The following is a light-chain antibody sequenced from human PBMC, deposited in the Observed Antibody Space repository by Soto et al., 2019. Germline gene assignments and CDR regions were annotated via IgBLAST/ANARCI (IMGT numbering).Light chain of an antibody. CDR3: QTWGTGIRV. CDR2: VNSDGSH. Sequence: QLVLTQSPSASASLGASVKLTCTLSSGHSSYAIAWHRQQPEKGPRYLMKVNSDGSHSKGDGIPNRFSASSSGAERYLTISSLQSEDEADYYCQTWGTGIRVFGGGTKLTVL. V-gene: IGLV4-69*01. J-gene: IGLJ2*01. CDR1: SGHSSYA.